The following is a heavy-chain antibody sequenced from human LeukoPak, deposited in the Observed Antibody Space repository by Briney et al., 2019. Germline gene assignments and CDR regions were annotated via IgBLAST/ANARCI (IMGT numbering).Heavy chain of an antibody. V-gene: IGHV3-33*01. J-gene: IGHJ6*02. CDR1: GFTFSSYG. CDR2: IWYDGSNK. D-gene: IGHD1-1*01. Sequence: PGGSLRLSCAASGFTFSSYGMHCVRQAPGKGLEWVAVIWYDGSNKYYADSVKGRFTISRDNSKNTLYLQMNSLRAEDTAVYYCARVGPPDDQEFGMDVWGQGTTVTVSS. CDR3: ARVGPPDDQEFGMDV.